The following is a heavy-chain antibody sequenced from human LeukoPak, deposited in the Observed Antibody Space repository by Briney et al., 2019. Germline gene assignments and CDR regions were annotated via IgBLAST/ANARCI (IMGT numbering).Heavy chain of an antibody. CDR2: ISYDGSNK. V-gene: IGHV3-30-3*01. CDR3: ATSRYCSSTSCYPGIDAFDI. J-gene: IGHJ3*02. D-gene: IGHD2-2*01. Sequence: GGSLRLSCAASGFTFSSYAMHWVRQAPGKGLEWVAVISYDGSNKYYADSVKGRFTISRDNSMNTLYLQMNSLRAEDTAVYYCATSRYCSSTSCYPGIDAFDIWGQGTMVTVSS. CDR1: GFTFSSYA.